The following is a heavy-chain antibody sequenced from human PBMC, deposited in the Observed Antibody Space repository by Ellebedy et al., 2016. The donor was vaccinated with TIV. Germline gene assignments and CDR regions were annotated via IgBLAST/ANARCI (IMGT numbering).Heavy chain of an antibody. CDR2: INHSGST. CDR3: ASALNSGSYYYYYYMDV. J-gene: IGHJ6*03. Sequence: SETLSLXXAVYGGSFSGYYWSWIRQPPGKGLEWIGEINHSGSTNYNPSLKSRVTISVDTSKNQFSLKLSSVTAADTAVYYCASALNSGSYYYYYYMDVWGKGTTVTVSS. V-gene: IGHV4-34*01. D-gene: IGHD1-26*01. CDR1: GGSFSGYY.